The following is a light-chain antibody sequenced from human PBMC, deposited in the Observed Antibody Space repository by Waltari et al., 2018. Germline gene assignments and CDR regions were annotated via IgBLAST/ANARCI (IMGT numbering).Light chain of an antibody. CDR1: ENIGSY. CDR2: PAS. J-gene: IGKJ2*03. Sequence: DIHMTQSPPSLSASIGDRVTITCRASENIGSYLNWYQQKSGEVPRPLIYPASTLQSGVPPRFSGSRSGTDFTFTISSLQPEDCAVYYCQHSFETPYSFGQGTKVEIK. CDR3: QHSFETPYS. V-gene: IGKV1-39*01.